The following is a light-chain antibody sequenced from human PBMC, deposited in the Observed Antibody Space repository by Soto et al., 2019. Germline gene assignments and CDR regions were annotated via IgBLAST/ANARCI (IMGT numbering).Light chain of an antibody. CDR3: AAWDGSSNAYV. CDR1: TSDIGINT. CDR2: NNV. Sequence: QSVLTQPPSASGTPGQKVTISCTGATSDIGINTIHWYRHLPASGATRVVFNNVQQPSWVPDRISAAKTAAYASLPISGLQSEEEDDYYCAAWDGSSNAYVFGTGTKLTVL. J-gene: IGLJ1*01. V-gene: IGLV1-44*01.